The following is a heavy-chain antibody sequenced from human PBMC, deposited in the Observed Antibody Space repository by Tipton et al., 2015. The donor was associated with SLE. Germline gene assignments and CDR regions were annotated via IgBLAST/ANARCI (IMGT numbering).Heavy chain of an antibody. CDR1: GGSIIGYY. Sequence: TLSLTCTVSGGSIIGYYWSWIRQPAGKGPEWIGRIYTGGRTIHNPSLNSRVTMSLDTSKSQFSLRVRAVTAADTAVYYCARGGGSYYDYWGQGTLVTVSP. J-gene: IGHJ4*02. CDR2: IYTGGRT. V-gene: IGHV4-4*07. CDR3: ARGGGSYYDY. D-gene: IGHD1-26*01.